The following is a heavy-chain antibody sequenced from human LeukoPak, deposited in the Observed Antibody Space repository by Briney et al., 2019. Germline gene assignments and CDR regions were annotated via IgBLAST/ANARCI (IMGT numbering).Heavy chain of an antibody. D-gene: IGHD2-15*01. CDR3: ARDRKYCSGGSCYSAAFDI. Sequence: GASVKVSCKASGYTFTSYYMHWVRQAPGQGLEWMGIINPSGGSTSYAQKFQGRVTMTRDMSTSTVYMELSSLRSEDTAVYYCARDRKYCSGGSCYSAAFDIWGQGTMVTVSS. J-gene: IGHJ3*02. CDR2: INPSGGST. CDR1: GYTFTSYY. V-gene: IGHV1-46*01.